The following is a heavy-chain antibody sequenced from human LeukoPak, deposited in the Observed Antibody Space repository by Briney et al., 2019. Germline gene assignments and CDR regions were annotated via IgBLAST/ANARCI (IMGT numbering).Heavy chain of an antibody. V-gene: IGHV3-23*01. D-gene: IGHD4-23*01. Sequence: GASLTLSCAASAFTFTIYAMSSVRHPPGNGLESVSAISGSVGSTYYADSVKGRFTISRDNSKNTLYLQMNSLRAEDTAVYYCAKLPTRDYGGNGNNYYWGQGTLVTVSS. CDR1: AFTFTIYA. J-gene: IGHJ4*02. CDR3: AKLPTRDYGGNGNNYY. CDR2: ISGSVGST.